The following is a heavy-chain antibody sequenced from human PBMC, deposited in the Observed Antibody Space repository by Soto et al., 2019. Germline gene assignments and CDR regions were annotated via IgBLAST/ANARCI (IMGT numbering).Heavy chain of an antibody. J-gene: IGHJ4*02. Sequence: NPSETLSLTCAVYGGSFSGYYWSWIRQPPGKGLEWIGEINHSGSTNYNPSLKSRVTISVDTSKNQFSLKLSSVTAADTAVYYCARGQGSGWLDYWGQGTLVTVSS. CDR2: INHSGST. V-gene: IGHV4-34*01. CDR1: GGSFSGYY. D-gene: IGHD6-19*01. CDR3: ARGQGSGWLDY.